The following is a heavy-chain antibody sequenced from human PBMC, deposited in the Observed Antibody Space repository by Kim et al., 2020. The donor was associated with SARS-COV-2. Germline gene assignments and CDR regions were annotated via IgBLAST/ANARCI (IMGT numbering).Heavy chain of an antibody. CDR3: ARGGAAAGCFDY. V-gene: IGHV3-74*03. Sequence: YALTVKGRFTISRDKAKSTLFLQMDRLRAKDTGVYFCARGGAAAGCFDYWGQGTLVTVSS. D-gene: IGHD6-13*01. J-gene: IGHJ4*02.